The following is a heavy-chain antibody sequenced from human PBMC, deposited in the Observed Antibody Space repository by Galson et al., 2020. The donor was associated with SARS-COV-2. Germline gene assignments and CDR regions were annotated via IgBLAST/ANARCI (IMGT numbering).Heavy chain of an antibody. Sequence: GGSLRLSCAASGFTFSDRYMTWIRQAPGKGLEWISSITYNGDTTYYADSVKGRFIISRDNAKNSLYLQMNSLRVEDAAVYYCARNDLGYCSGGRCHRLFDYWGQGTLVTVSS. D-gene: IGHD2-15*01. J-gene: IGHJ4*02. CDR1: GFTFSDRY. CDR2: ITYNGDTT. V-gene: IGHV3-11*01. CDR3: ARNDLGYCSGGRCHRLFDY.